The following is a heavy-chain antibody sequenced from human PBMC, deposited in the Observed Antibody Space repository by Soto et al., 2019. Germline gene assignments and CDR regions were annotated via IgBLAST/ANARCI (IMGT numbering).Heavy chain of an antibody. CDR3: ARHYTSDPFDY. D-gene: IGHD3-3*01. V-gene: IGHV4-59*01. J-gene: IGHJ4*01. CDR2: IYYSGST. CDR1: GGPISNYY. Sequence: SETLSLTCTVSGGPISNYYWSWIRQPPGKGLEWIGYIYYSGSTNYNPSLKSRVTISVDTSKNQFSLKLSSVTAADTAVYYCARHYTSDPFDYWGQGTLVTVSS.